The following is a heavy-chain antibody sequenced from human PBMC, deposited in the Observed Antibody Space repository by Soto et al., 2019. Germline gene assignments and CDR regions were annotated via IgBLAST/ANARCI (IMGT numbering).Heavy chain of an antibody. Sequence: SETLSLTCTVSGGSVSSGSYYWSWIRQPPGKGLEWIGYIYYSGSTNYNPSLKSRVTISVDTSKNQFSLKLSSVTAADTAVYYCARARTTGWLQLGYFDDWGQGTRVTVSS. CDR3: ARARTTGWLQLGYFDD. CDR2: IYYSGST. D-gene: IGHD5-12*01. J-gene: IGHJ4*02. V-gene: IGHV4-61*01. CDR1: GGSVSSGSYY.